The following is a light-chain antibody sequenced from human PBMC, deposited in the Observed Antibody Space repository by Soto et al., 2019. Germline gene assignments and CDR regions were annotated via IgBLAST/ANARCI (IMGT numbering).Light chain of an antibody. J-gene: IGKJ1*01. CDR2: DAS. CDR1: QAISSW. V-gene: IGKV1-5*01. Sequence: DIQMTQSPSTLSAFVGDRVTITFRASQAISSWLAWYQQKTGKAPNILIYDASSLTSGVPSRFRGSGSGTEFTLTITSLQPDDFKTYYCQQYDNYPWTFGQGTKVDIK. CDR3: QQYDNYPWT.